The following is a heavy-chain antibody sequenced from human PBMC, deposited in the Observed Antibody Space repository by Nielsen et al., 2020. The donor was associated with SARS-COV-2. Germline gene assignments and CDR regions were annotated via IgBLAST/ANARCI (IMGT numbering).Heavy chain of an antibody. CDR3: ARYSTWTNDW. CDR1: GFTFSHHW. D-gene: IGHD1/OR15-1a*01. CDR2: INEDGNEK. Sequence: GESLKISCAASGFTFSHHWMNWVRQAPGKGLEWVASINEDGNEKYYLDSVKGRFTISRDNAKNSLHLQMNSLRADDTAMYFCARYSTWTNDWWGPGTLVTVSS. V-gene: IGHV3-7*03. J-gene: IGHJ4*02.